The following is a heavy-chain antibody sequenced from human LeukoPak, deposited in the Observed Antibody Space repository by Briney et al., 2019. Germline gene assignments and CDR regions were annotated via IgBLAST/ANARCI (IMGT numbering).Heavy chain of an antibody. CDR1: GDSIGTYF. Sequence: PSETLSLTCSVSGDSIGTYFWTWIRQPAGRGLEWIGRFSSIGSWKYNPSLNSRVTISVDTSKNQFSLNLSSVTAADTAVYYCARAPHFFDTSGSRYYFDYWGQGALVTVSS. D-gene: IGHD3-22*01. J-gene: IGHJ4*02. CDR3: ARAPHFFDTSGSRYYFDY. V-gene: IGHV4-4*07. CDR2: FSSIGSW.